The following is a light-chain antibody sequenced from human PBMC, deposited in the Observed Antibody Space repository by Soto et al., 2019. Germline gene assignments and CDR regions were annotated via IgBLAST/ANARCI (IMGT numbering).Light chain of an antibody. CDR3: QHRFSWPPA. CDR1: QNLSRYF. J-gene: IGKJ1*01. Sequence: IVLTQSPGTLSLSPGERATLSCKASQNLSRYFLAWYQHQPGQAPRLLSYGASSRATGIPDRFSGSGSGTEFTLTISGLEPEDFEVYYCQHRFSWPPAFGQGTKVDIK. CDR2: GAS. V-gene: IGKV3D-20*02.